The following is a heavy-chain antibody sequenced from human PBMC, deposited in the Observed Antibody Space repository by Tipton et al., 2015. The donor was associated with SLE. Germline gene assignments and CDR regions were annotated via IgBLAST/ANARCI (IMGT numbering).Heavy chain of an antibody. V-gene: IGHV4-39*07. CDR3: GRGRTDAWELVGY. J-gene: IGHJ4*02. CDR2: MYSSGRS. D-gene: IGHD4-23*01. Sequence: TLSLTCTVSGGSINSGSYYWGWIRQPPGKGLEWIGGMYSSGRSYYNPSLKNRITMSIDTSKKQFSLKLSSVTATDTAVYYCGRGRTDAWELVGYWGQGTLVTVSS. CDR1: GGSINSGSYY.